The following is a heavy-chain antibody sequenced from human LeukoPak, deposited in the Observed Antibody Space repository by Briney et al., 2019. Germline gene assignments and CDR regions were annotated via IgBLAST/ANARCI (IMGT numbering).Heavy chain of an antibody. Sequence: QPGGSLRLSCGASGFTFTSYEMNWVRQAPGKGLEWVSYISSSSSYTNYADSVKGRFTISRDNAKNSLYLQMNSLRAEDTAVYYCARDVRRGYSGYGYFDYWGQGTLVTVSS. CDR2: ISSSSSYT. CDR1: GFTFTSYE. J-gene: IGHJ4*02. CDR3: ARDVRRGYSGYGYFDY. D-gene: IGHD5-12*01. V-gene: IGHV3-48*03.